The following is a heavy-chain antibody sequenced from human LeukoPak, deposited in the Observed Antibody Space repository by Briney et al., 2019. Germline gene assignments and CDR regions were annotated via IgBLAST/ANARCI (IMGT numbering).Heavy chain of an antibody. CDR3: AKRDCSGGSCRTTTFDY. Sequence: GASLRLSCAASGFTFSSYAMSWVRQAPGKGLEWVSAISSGGGSPYYADSVKGRFTISRDNSENTLYLQMNSLRAEDTAVYYCAKRDCSGGSCRTTTFDYWGQGTLVTVSS. J-gene: IGHJ4*02. CDR1: GFTFSSYA. D-gene: IGHD2-15*01. CDR2: ISSGGGSP. V-gene: IGHV3-23*01.